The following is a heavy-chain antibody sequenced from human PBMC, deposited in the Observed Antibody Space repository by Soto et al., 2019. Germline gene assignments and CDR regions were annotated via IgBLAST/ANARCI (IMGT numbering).Heavy chain of an antibody. CDR2: IYPGDSDT. CDR3: ATRGSSYGMDV. CDR1: GYSFTSYW. D-gene: IGHD2-15*01. Sequence: PXDSLKVSWKCSGYSFTSYWISWVLQMPGKGLEWMGIIYPGDSDTRYSPSFQGQVTISADKSISTAYLQWSSLKASDTAMYYCATRGSSYGMDVWGQGTTVTVSS. J-gene: IGHJ6*02. V-gene: IGHV5-51*01.